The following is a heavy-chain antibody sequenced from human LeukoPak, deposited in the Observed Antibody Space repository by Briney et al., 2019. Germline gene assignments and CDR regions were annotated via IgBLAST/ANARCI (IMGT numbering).Heavy chain of an antibody. CDR2: ISASGGTT. D-gene: IGHD2-15*01. CDR1: GFTFSSYA. V-gene: IGHV3-23*01. J-gene: IGHJ4*02. CDR3: AKDRLTNLNIGNLGYCSGGSCYSGFFDY. Sequence: GGSLRLSCAASGFTFSSYAMSWVRQAPGKGLEWVSGISASGGTTYYADSVKGRFTISRDNSKNTLYLQMNSLRAEDTAIYYCAKDRLTNLNIGNLGYCSGGSCYSGFFDYWGQGTLVTVSS.